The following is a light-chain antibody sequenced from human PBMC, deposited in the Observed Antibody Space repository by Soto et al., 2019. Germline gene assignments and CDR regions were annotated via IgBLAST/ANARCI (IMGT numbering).Light chain of an antibody. CDR2: GAS. J-gene: IGKJ1*01. V-gene: IGKV3-15*01. CDR1: QIVSSD. Sequence: ILFTHSPANLSVSLGGRATLSCRASQIVSSDLAWYQQKPGQAPRLLIYGASTRATGIPARFSGSGSGTEFTLTLTSLQPGDFVVYYCRHYIVFLWTFGHGTKVAIK. CDR3: RHYIVFLWT.